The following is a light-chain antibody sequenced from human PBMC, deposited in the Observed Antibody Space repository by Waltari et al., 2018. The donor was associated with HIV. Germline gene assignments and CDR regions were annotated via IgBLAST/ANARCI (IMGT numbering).Light chain of an antibody. J-gene: IGKJ3*01. CDR3: QQYNSLPFT. Sequence: DIQMTQSPSTLSASVGDRVTITCRASQRISSWLAWYQQKPGKAPKLLIYKASSLESGVPSRFSGSKSGTEFILTISSLQPDDCATYYCQQYNSLPFTFGPGTKVNIK. CDR2: KAS. V-gene: IGKV1-5*03. CDR1: QRISSW.